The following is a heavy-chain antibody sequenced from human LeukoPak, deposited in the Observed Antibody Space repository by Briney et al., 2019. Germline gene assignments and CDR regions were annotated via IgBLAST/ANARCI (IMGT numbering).Heavy chain of an antibody. CDR2: IKQDGSEK. CDR1: GFTFSSYW. V-gene: IGHV3-7*01. CDR3: ARDWFGELLPYYFDY. J-gene: IGHJ4*02. D-gene: IGHD3-10*01. Sequence: GGSLRLSCAASGFTFSSYWMSWVRQAPGKGLEWVANIKQDGSEKYYVDSVKGRFTISRDNAKNSLYLQMNSLRAEDTAVYYCARDWFGELLPYYFDYWGQGTLVTVSS.